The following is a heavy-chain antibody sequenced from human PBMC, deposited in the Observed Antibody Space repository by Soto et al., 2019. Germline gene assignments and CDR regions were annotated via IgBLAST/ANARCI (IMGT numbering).Heavy chain of an antibody. J-gene: IGHJ6*02. V-gene: IGHV4-59*01. D-gene: IGHD2-21*02. CDR3: TRDGDGRMTTNPYYYYGMDV. CDR1: GGSISGYY. CDR2: VYYSGGA. Sequence: SETLSLTCFVSGGSISGYYWSWIRQPPGKGLEWIGNVYYSGGAKYNPSVKRRVSISVDTSKNQFSLNLSSVTAADTAVYYCTRDGDGRMTTNPYYYYGMDVWGPGITVTVSS.